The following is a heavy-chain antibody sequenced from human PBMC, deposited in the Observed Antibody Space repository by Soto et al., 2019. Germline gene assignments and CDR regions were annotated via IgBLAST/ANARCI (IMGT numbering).Heavy chain of an antibody. CDR1: GYPVTAYY. Sequence: QLHLVQSGAVVKKPGASVTVSCSASGYPVTAYYMHWVRQAPGRGLEWMGGINPATGAAKYIQTFQGRVTGTRDTSTSTVFMELSGLTSEDTAVFYWARGGGVGVAGSAAFDMWGQGTLVTVSS. CDR2: INPATGAA. D-gene: IGHD3-3*01. V-gene: IGHV1-2*02. CDR3: ARGGGVGVAGSAAFDM. J-gene: IGHJ3*02.